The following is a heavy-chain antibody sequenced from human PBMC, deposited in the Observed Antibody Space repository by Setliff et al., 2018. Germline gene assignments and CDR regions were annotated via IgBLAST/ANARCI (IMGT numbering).Heavy chain of an antibody. CDR3: ARVSSYGSGSYYYYYYGMDV. D-gene: IGHD3-10*01. J-gene: IGHJ6*02. V-gene: IGHV4-39*07. CDR1: GGSISSRSYY. CDR2: IYYSGST. Sequence: SETLSLTCTVTGGSISSRSYYWGWNRQPPGKGLEWIGSIYYSGSTYYKPSLKSRVTISVDTSKNQFSRKLSSVTAADTAVYYCARVSSYGSGSYYYYYYGMDVWGQGTTVTVSS.